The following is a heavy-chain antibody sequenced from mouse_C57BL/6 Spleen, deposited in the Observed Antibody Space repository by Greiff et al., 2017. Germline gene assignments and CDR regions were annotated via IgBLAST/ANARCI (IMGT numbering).Heavy chain of an antibody. CDR1: GFTFSSYT. CDR3: ARPDSSGPYFDY. V-gene: IGHV5-9*01. Sequence: EVKLVESGGGLVKPGGSLKLSCAASGFTFSSYTMSWVRQTPEKRLEWVATISGGGGNTYYPDSVKGRFTISSDNAKNTLYLQMSSLRSEDTALYYCARPDSSGPYFDYWGQGTALTVSS. D-gene: IGHD3-2*02. J-gene: IGHJ2*01. CDR2: ISGGGGNT.